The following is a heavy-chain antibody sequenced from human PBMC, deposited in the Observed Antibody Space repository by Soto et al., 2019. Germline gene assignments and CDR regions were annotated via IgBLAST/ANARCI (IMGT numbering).Heavy chain of an antibody. CDR3: ARDIVVAPAPRRFDP. CDR2: ISGYNGDT. Sequence: AASVKVSCKASGYTFTNYGFSWVRQAPGQGLEWMGWISGYNGDTNYAQKFQGRVTMTTDTSTTTAYMELRSLSSDDTAVYYCARDIVVAPAPRRFDPWGQGTLVTVSS. V-gene: IGHV1-18*01. J-gene: IGHJ5*02. CDR1: GYTFTNYG. D-gene: IGHD2-2*01.